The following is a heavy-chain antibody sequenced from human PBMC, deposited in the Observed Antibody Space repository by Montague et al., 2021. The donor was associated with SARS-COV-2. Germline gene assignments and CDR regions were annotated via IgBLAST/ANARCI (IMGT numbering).Heavy chain of an antibody. J-gene: IGHJ4*02. CDR2: IYYSGST. Sequence: SETLSLTCNVSGGSISSSSYYWGWIRQPPGKGLEWIGSIYYSGSTYYNPSLKSRATISVDTSKNQFSLKLSSVTAADTAVYYCVEIVGAADYWGQGTLVTVSS. CDR1: GGSISSSSYY. D-gene: IGHD1-26*01. CDR3: VEIVGAADY. V-gene: IGHV4-39*01.